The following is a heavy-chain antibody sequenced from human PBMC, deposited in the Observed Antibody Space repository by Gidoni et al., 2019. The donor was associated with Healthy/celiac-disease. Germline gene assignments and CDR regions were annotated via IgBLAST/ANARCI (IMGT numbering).Heavy chain of an antibody. J-gene: IGHJ4*02. D-gene: IGHD1-26*01. CDR2: LYYSGST. CDR1: GGSVSSGSYY. CDR3: ARGTGSYYFDY. Sequence: QVQLQESGPGLVKPSETLSLTCTVSGGSVSSGSYYWSWIRQPPGKGLEWIGYLYYSGSTNYNPSLKSRVTISVDTSKNQFSLKLSSVTAADTAVYYCARGTGSYYFDYWGQGTLVTVSS. V-gene: IGHV4-61*01.